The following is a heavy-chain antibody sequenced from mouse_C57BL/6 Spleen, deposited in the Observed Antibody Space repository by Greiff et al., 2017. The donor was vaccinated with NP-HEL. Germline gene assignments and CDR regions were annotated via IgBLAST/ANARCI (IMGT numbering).Heavy chain of an antibody. CDR1: GYTFTSYW. J-gene: IGHJ1*03. D-gene: IGHD1-1*01. Sequence: VQLQQPGAELVRPGSSVKLSCKASGYTFTSYWMHWVKQRPIQGLEWIGNIDPSDSETHYNQKFKDKATLTVDKSSSTAYMQLSSLTSEDSAVYYCAREGYYDGSSYRYFDVWGTGTTVTVSS. CDR3: AREGYYDGSSYRYFDV. CDR2: IDPSDSET. V-gene: IGHV1-52*01.